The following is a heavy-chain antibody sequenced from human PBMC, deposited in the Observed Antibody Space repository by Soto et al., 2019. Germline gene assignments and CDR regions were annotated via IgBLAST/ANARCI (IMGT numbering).Heavy chain of an antibody. CDR1: GFTFNIYA. CDR2: ISFDGTKK. D-gene: IGHD4-17*01. V-gene: IGHV3-30-3*01. J-gene: IGHJ6*02. CDR3: AREDDYGYRYINYGLDV. Sequence: RRLSCAASGFTFNIYALHWVRQAPGKGLEWVAVISFDGTKKYYSDSVKGRFTISRDNLKNTLYLQMNNLRVEDAALYFCAREDDYGYRYINYGLDVWGQGTTVPVSS.